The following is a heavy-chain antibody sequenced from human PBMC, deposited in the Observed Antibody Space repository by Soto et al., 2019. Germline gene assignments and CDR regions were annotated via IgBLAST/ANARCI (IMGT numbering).Heavy chain of an antibody. D-gene: IGHD3-10*01. Sequence: QVQLVESGGGVVQPGRSLRLSCVASGFTFRSYAMHWVRQAPGKGLEWVAGLSDDGRNTYYTDSVKGRFTISRDNSKNTLYLQMNSLRAEDTAVYYCARGAGDWGQGTLVTVSS. CDR1: GFTFRSYA. V-gene: IGHV3-30*04. CDR3: ARGAGD. CDR2: LSDDGRNT. J-gene: IGHJ4*02.